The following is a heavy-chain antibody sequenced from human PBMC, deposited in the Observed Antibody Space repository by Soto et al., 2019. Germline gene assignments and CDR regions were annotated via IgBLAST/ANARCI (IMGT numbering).Heavy chain of an antibody. D-gene: IGHD1-26*01. CDR1: GGSISSGGYY. CDR2: IYYSGRT. J-gene: IGHJ4*02. Sequence: QVQLQESGPGLVKPSQTLSLTCTVSGGSISSGGYYWSWIRQHPGKGLEWIGYIYYSGRTYYNPSLKSRVTISVDTSKNPFSLKLSSVTAADTAVYYCARERGTNAGIVGATTSPSDYWGQGTLVTVSS. CDR3: ARERGTNAGIVGATTSPSDY. V-gene: IGHV4-31*03.